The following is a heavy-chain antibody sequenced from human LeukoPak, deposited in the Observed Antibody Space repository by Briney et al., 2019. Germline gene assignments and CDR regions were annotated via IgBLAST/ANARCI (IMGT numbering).Heavy chain of an antibody. CDR3: ATLAFDS. J-gene: IGHJ4*02. V-gene: IGHV3-7*01. Sequence: GGSLRLSCTDSGFTFSRSWMHWVRQAPGKGLEWVADIKEDGSDKYYGDSVKGRFTISRDNAKSSVYLQMNSLSPEDTAIYFCATLAFDSWGRGTLVTVSS. CDR2: IKEDGSDK. CDR1: GFTFSRSW. D-gene: IGHD3-3*02.